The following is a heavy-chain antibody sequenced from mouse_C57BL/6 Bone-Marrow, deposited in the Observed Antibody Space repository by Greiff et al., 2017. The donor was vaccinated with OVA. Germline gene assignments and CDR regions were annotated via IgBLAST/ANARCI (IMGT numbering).Heavy chain of an antibody. V-gene: IGHV1-55*01. J-gene: IGHJ2*01. Sequence: VQLQQPGAELVKPGASVKMSCKASGYTFTSYWITWVKQRPGQGLEWIGDIYPGSGSTNYNEKFKSKATLTVDTSSSTAYMQLSSLTSEDSAVYYCASSIYDGSYFDYWGQGTTLTVSS. CDR1: GYTFTSYW. D-gene: IGHD2-3*01. CDR2: IYPGSGST. CDR3: ASSIYDGSYFDY.